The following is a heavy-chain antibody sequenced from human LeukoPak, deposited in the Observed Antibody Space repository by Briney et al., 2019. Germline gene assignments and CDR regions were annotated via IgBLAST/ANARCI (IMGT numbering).Heavy chain of an antibody. CDR2: IYYSGST. CDR3: ARGIDPGIAAAGTGYYFDY. D-gene: IGHD6-13*01. Sequence: SETLSLTCTVSGGSISSYYWSWIRQPPGKGLEWIGYIYYSGSTNYNPSLKSRVTISVDTSKNQFSLKLSSVTAADTAVYYCARGIDPGIAAAGTGYYFDYWGQEPWSPSPQ. CDR1: GGSISSYY. V-gene: IGHV4-59*12. J-gene: IGHJ4*01.